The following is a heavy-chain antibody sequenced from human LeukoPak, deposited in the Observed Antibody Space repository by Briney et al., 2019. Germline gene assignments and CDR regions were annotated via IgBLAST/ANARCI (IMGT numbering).Heavy chain of an antibody. CDR3: ARLSDPKFPGKHLGGSSNDAFDI. J-gene: IGHJ3*02. CDR2: IYYSGST. D-gene: IGHD3-10*01. CDR1: GGSISSSSYY. V-gene: IGHV4-39*07. Sequence: SETLSLTCTVSGGSISSSSYYWGWIRQPPGKGLEWIGSIYYSGSTYYNPSLKSRVTISVDTSKNQFSLKLSSVTAADTAVYYCARLSDPKFPGKHLGGSSNDAFDIWGQGTMVTVSS.